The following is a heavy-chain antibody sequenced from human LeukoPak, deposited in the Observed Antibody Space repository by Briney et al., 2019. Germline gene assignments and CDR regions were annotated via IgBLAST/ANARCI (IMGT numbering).Heavy chain of an antibody. CDR3: ASGDYGDYGGDAFDI. V-gene: IGHV4-30-4*08. D-gene: IGHD4-17*01. J-gene: IGHJ3*02. CDR1: GGSISSGDYY. Sequence: SETLSLTCTVSGGSISSGDYYWSWIRQPPGKGLEWIGYIYYSGCTYYYPSRKSRVIISVDTSKNQCSLKLSSLTAADTAVYYCASGDYGDYGGDAFDIWGQGTMVTVSS. CDR2: IYYSGCT.